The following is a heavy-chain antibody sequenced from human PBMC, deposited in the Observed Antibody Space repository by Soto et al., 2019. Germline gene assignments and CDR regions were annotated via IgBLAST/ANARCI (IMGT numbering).Heavy chain of an antibody. CDR3: PRHLDLSGYSSVIES. J-gene: IGHJ4*02. CDR2: IFHSGST. D-gene: IGHD5-18*01. CDR1: DAFISSLNW. V-gene: IGHV4-4*02. Sequence: SVTLSLTCAVFDAFISSLNWRRCVKKHPGKGLDWIGEIFHSGSTNYNPSLKSRVTLSVDKSKNKFSLTLTSVTAADTAVYYCPRHLDLSGYSSVIESLGQGILVTGSS.